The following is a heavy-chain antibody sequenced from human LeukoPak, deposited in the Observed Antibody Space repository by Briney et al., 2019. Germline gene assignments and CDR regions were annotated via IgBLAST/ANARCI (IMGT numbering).Heavy chain of an antibody. J-gene: IGHJ1*01. Sequence: GGSLRLSCAASGFTFSTYGMHWVRQAPGKGLEWVAFMRLGGVTTYHADSVKGRFTISRDNSKNTLYLQMNSLRTEDTAMYYCAKGYDTRHWGQGTLVIVSS. CDR3: AKGYDTRH. D-gene: IGHD3-9*01. V-gene: IGHV3-30*02. CDR1: GFTFSTYG. CDR2: MRLGGVTT.